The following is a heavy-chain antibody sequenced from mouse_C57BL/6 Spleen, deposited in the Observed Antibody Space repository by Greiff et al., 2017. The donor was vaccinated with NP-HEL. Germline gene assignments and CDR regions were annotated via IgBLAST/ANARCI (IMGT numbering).Heavy chain of an antibody. V-gene: IGHV1-15*01. Sequence: QVHVKQSGAELVRPGASVTLSCKASGYTFTDYEMHWVKQTPVHGLEWIGAIDPETGGTAYNQKFKGKAILTADKSSSTAYMELRSLTSEDSAVYYCTRFITTVVAPFDYWGQGTTLTVSS. CDR3: TRFITTVVAPFDY. D-gene: IGHD1-1*01. CDR1: GYTFTDYE. J-gene: IGHJ2*01. CDR2: IDPETGGT.